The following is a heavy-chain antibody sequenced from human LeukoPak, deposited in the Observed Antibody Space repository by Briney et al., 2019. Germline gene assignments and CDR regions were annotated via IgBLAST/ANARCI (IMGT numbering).Heavy chain of an antibody. Sequence: PSGTLSPTCAVSGGSISSSNWWSWVRQPPGKGLEWIGEIYHSGSTNYNPSLKSRVTISVDKSKNQFSLKLSSATAADTAVYYCARNVGKGIQLSGSWGQGTLVTVSS. V-gene: IGHV4-4*02. CDR3: ARNVGKGIQLSGS. D-gene: IGHD5-18*01. CDR2: IYHSGST. CDR1: GGSISSSNW. J-gene: IGHJ5*02.